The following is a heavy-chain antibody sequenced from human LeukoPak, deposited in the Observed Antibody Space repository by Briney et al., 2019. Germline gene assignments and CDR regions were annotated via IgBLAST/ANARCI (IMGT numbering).Heavy chain of an antibody. D-gene: IGHD6-6*01. V-gene: IGHV3-7*01. CDR2: IKQDGSEK. Sequence: GGSLRLSCAASGFTFSSHWMSWVRQAPGKGLEWVANIKQDGSEKYYVDPVRGRFTISRDNAKNSLYLQMNSLAAEDTAVYYCARESFAARWDWGQGTLVTVSS. J-gene: IGHJ4*02. CDR1: GFTFSSHW. CDR3: ARESFAARWD.